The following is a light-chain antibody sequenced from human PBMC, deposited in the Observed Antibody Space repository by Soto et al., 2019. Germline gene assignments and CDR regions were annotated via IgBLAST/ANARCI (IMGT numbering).Light chain of an antibody. CDR2: AAS. Sequence: EIVLTQSPGTLSLSPGERATLSCRASQSVRSAYLAWYQHKPGQPPTLLIYAASSRVTGIPDRFSGSGSGTDFTLTISRLEPEDFAVYYCQQYGSSSTWTFGQGTKVEIK. J-gene: IGKJ1*01. V-gene: IGKV3-20*01. CDR1: QSVRSAY. CDR3: QQYGSSSTWT.